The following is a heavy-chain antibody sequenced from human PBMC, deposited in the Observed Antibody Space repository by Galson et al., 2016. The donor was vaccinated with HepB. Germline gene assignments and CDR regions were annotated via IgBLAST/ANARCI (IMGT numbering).Heavy chain of an antibody. CDR3: ARGSPSFYYGMDI. Sequence: SVKVSCKAFGYTFSSYGISWVRQAPGQGLEWMGWIGGSNGNTQYAQVLQGRVTMTTNTSTNTAYMELRSLRSDDTAVFYCARGSPSFYYGMDIWGQGSTVTVSS. V-gene: IGHV1-18*01. J-gene: IGHJ6*02. CDR1: GYTFSSYG. CDR2: IGGSNGNT.